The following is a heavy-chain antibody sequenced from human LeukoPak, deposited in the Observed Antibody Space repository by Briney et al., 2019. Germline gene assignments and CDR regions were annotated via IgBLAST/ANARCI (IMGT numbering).Heavy chain of an antibody. J-gene: IGHJ4*02. CDR2: ISSSSSYI. Sequence: GGSLRLSCAASGFTFSSYSMNWVRQAPGKGLEWVSSISSSSSYIYYADSVKGRFTISRDNAKNSLYLQMNSLRAEDTAVYYYARDSIAAAGRPFDYWGQGTLVTVSS. CDR1: GFTFSSYS. D-gene: IGHD6-13*01. CDR3: ARDSIAAAGRPFDY. V-gene: IGHV3-21*01.